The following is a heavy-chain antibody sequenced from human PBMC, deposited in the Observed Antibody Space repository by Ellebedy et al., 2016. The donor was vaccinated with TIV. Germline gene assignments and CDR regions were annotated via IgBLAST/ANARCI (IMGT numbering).Heavy chain of an antibody. CDR3: ARDGGRGYGMDV. CDR2: IQQDGSEK. Sequence: GGSLRLSCAASGFTFSNYWMNWVRLAPGKGLEWVANIQQDGSEKYYVDSVMGRFTISRDNAKNSLYLQMNSLRAEDTAVYYCARDGGRGYGMDVWGQGTTVTVSS. V-gene: IGHV3-7*01. D-gene: IGHD3-16*01. CDR1: GFTFSNYW. J-gene: IGHJ6*02.